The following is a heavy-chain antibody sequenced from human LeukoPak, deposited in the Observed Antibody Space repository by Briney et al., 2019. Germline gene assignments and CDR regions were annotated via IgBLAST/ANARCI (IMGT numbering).Heavy chain of an antibody. V-gene: IGHV3-7*04. CDR1: GFTFSNYW. CDR2: IDQDGSTE. Sequence: GGSLRLSCAASGFTFSNYWMSWVRQSPGRGLEWVANIDQDGSTEYYVDSVGGRFTVSRDNAKNSVYLQIDSLRAEDTAVYYCARADNYGSTLDYWGRGTLVTVSS. D-gene: IGHD3-10*01. J-gene: IGHJ4*02. CDR3: ARADNYGSTLDY.